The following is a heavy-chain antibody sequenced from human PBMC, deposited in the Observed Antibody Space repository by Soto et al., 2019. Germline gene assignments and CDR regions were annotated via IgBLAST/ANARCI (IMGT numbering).Heavy chain of an antibody. CDR2: IIPIFGTA. CDR1: GGTFGSYA. V-gene: IGHV1-69*13. Sequence: ASVKVSCKASGGTFGSYAISWVRQAPGQGLEWMGGIIPIFGTANYAQKFQGRVTITADESTSTAYMELSSLRSEDTAVYYCARSRPRFLEWSIYGMDVWGQGTTVTVSS. D-gene: IGHD3-3*01. J-gene: IGHJ6*02. CDR3: ARSRPRFLEWSIYGMDV.